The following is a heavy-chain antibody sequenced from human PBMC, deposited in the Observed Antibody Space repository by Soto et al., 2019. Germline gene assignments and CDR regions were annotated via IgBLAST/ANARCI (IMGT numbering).Heavy chain of an antibody. CDR2: IYYSGST. CDR3: ARARYCRSTSCFLFDD. V-gene: IGHV4-59*01. Sequence: SETLSLTCTVSGGSISSYYWSWIRQPPGKGLEWIGYIYYSGSTNYNPSLKSRVTISVDTSKNQFSLKLSSVTAADTAVYYCARARYCRSTSCFLFDDWGQRTLVTVSS. CDR1: GGSISSYY. D-gene: IGHD2-2*01. J-gene: IGHJ4*02.